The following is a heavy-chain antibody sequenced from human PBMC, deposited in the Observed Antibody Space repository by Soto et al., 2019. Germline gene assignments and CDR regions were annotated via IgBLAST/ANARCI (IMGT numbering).Heavy chain of an antibody. V-gene: IGHV3-7*01. J-gene: IGHJ3*02. CDR2: MKEDGSEK. CDR1: GFIFSSYW. Sequence: LRLSCGASGFIFSSYWMSWVRQAPGKGLEWVANMKEDGSEKNYVDSVKGRSTISRDNAKNSLYLQMNSLRAEDTAVYYCARDRGYSTFDMWGQGTMVTVS. CDR3: ARDRGYSTFDM. D-gene: IGHD1-26*01.